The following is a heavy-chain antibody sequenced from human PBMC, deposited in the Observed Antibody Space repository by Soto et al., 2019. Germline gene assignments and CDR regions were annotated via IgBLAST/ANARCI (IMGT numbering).Heavy chain of an antibody. CDR3: ARDRGPAANPTYYYYGMDV. CDR1: GGTFSSYA. Sequence: GASVKVSCKASGGTFSSYAISWVRQAPGQGLEWMGGIIPIFGTANYAQKFQGRVTITADESTSTAYMELSSLRSEDTAVYYCARDRGPAANPTYYYYGMDVWGQGTTVTVSS. V-gene: IGHV1-69*13. CDR2: IIPIFGTA. D-gene: IGHD2-2*01. J-gene: IGHJ6*02.